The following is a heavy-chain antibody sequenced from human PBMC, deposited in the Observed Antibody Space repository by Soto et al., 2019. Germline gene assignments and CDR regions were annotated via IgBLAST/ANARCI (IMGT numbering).Heavy chain of an antibody. V-gene: IGHV3-33*01. CDR2: IWYDGSNK. Sequence: QVQLVESGGGVVQPGRSLRLSCAASGFTFSSYGMHWVRQAPGKGLEWVAVIWYDGSNKYYADSVKGRFTISRDNYKNTLYLQMNSLRAEDTAVYYCARDPATTNYYYYYYMDVWGKGTTVTVSS. D-gene: IGHD1-26*01. J-gene: IGHJ6*03. CDR1: GFTFSSYG. CDR3: ARDPATTNYYYYYYMDV.